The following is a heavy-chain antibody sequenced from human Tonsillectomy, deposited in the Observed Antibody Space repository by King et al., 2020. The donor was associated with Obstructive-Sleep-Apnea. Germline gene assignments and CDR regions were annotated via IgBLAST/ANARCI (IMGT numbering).Heavy chain of an antibody. CDR3: ARGKMRFLEWLEYLNWFDP. J-gene: IGHJ5*02. CDR2: FYYSGST. V-gene: IGHV4-61*01. D-gene: IGHD3-3*01. CDR1: GGSVSSGSDY. Sequence: VQLQESGPGLVKPSETLSLTCTVSGGSVSSGSDYWSWIRQPPGKGLEWIGYFYYSGSTNYNPSLKSRVTISVDTSKNQFSLKLSSVTAADTAVYYCARGKMRFLEWLEYLNWFDPWGQGTLVTVSS.